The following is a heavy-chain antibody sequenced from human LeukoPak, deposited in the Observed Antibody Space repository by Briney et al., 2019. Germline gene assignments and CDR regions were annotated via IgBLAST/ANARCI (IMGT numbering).Heavy chain of an antibody. CDR3: VRGAKCSGADCDSTKEYVYYIDY. Sequence: GASVKVSCKASGGTFSSYAISWVRQAPGQGLEWMGGIIPIFGTANYAQKFQGRVTITADKSMSTAYMEMSSLRSDDTAVYYCVRGAKCSGADCDSTKEYVYYIDYWGQGTLVTVSS. J-gene: IGHJ4*02. CDR2: IIPIFGTA. CDR1: GGTFSSYA. V-gene: IGHV1-69*06. D-gene: IGHD6-25*01.